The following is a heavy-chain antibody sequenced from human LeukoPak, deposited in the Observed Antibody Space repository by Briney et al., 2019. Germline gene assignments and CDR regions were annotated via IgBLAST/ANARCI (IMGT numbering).Heavy chain of an antibody. V-gene: IGHV3-23*01. Sequence: GGSLRLSCAASGFTFSSYAMSWVRQAPGKGLEWASAISGSGGSTYYADSVKGRFTISRDNSKNTLYLQMNSLRAEDTAVYYCAKDLVRSSSSHYYYGMDVWGQGTTVTVSS. J-gene: IGHJ6*02. CDR3: AKDLVRSSSSHYYYGMDV. CDR1: GFTFSSYA. D-gene: IGHD6-6*01. CDR2: ISGSGGST.